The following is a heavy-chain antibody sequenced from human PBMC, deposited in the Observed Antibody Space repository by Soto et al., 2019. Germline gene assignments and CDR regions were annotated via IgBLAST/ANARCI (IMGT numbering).Heavy chain of an antibody. V-gene: IGHV4-4*02. Sequence: QVQLQESGPGLVKPSGTLSLICTVSGASISSTSSGDWWSWVRQPPGKGLEWIGEIHHSGSTNYKPSLKSXXTXSXXKSKNQFSLRLKSVTGADTAVYYCAKMVGATLVDYWGQGTLVTVSS. CDR2: IHHSGST. J-gene: IGHJ4*02. CDR3: AKMVGATLVDY. D-gene: IGHD1-26*01. CDR1: GASISSTSSGDW.